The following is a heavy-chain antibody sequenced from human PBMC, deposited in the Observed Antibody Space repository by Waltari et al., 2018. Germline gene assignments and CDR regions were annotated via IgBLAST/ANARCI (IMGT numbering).Heavy chain of an antibody. CDR2: SNPNSGGT. CDR3: ARVGAAAGSGRDY. J-gene: IGHJ4*02. V-gene: IGHV1-2*06. D-gene: IGHD6-13*01. CDR1: GYTFTGYY. Sequence: QVQLVQSGAEVKKPGASVKVSCKASGYTFTGYYMHWVRQAPGQGLEWMGRSNPNSGGTNYAQKFQGRGTMTRDTSISTAYMELSRLRSDDTAVYYCARVGAAAGSGRDYWGQGTLVTVSS.